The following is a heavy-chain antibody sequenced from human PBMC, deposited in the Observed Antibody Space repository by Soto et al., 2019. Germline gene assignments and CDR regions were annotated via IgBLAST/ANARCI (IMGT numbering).Heavy chain of an antibody. CDR1: GGSISSSNW. CDR2: IYHSGST. V-gene: IGHV4-4*02. J-gene: IGHJ6*02. D-gene: IGHD2-15*01. CDR3: ARDEGGCSGGSCYSGEDYYYGMDV. Sequence: QVQLQESGPGLVKPSGTLSLTCAVSGGSISSSNWWSWVRQPPGKGLEWIGEIYHSGSTNCNPSLKSRVTISVDKSKNQFSLKLSSVTAADTAVYYCARDEGGCSGGSCYSGEDYYYGMDVWGQGTTVTVSS.